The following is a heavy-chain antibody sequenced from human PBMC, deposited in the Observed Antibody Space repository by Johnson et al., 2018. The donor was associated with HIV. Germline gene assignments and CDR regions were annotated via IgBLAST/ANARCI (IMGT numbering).Heavy chain of an antibody. V-gene: IGHV3-66*01. D-gene: IGHD2-21*01. CDR1: GMTFSDLW. CDR2: IYSGGRT. Sequence: VQLVESGGGLVKPGGSLRLSCAASGMTFSDLWMNWVRQAPGKGLEWVSVIYSGGRTYYTDSVKGRFTISRDTAKNTLYLQMNSLRVEDTAVYYCARDPITPYERGPDAFDVWGQGTVVTVSS. CDR3: ARDPITPYERGPDAFDV. J-gene: IGHJ3*01.